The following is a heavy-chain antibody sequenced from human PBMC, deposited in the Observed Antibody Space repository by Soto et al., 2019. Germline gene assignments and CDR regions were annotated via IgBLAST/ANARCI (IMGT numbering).Heavy chain of an antibody. CDR1: GFSLNTSAVG. Sequence: QITLKESGPTLVKPTQTLTLTCTFSGFSLNTSAVGVGWIRQPPGKALEWLALVYWDDDKLYSPSLKSRLTITKDTSKNQVVLTMTTMDPVDTATYFCSHVLGYCSSVTCYHSVDYMDVWGKGTTVTVS. J-gene: IGHJ6*03. V-gene: IGHV2-5*02. D-gene: IGHD2-15*01. CDR3: SHVLGYCSSVTCYHSVDYMDV. CDR2: VYWDDDK.